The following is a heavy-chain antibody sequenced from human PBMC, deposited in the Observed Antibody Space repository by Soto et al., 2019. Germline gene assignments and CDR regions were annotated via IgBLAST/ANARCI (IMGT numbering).Heavy chain of an antibody. CDR2: ISYDGSNK. J-gene: IGHJ4*02. V-gene: IGHV3-30-3*01. Sequence: QVQLVESGGGVVQPGRSLRLSCAASGFTFSSYAMHWVRQAPGKGLEWVAVISYDGSNKYYADSVKGRFTISRDNSKNTLYLQMNSLRAEDTAVYYCARDYDPMRIVVNQFDYWGQGTLVTVSS. CDR3: ARDYDPMRIVVNQFDY. D-gene: IGHD3-22*01. CDR1: GFTFSSYA.